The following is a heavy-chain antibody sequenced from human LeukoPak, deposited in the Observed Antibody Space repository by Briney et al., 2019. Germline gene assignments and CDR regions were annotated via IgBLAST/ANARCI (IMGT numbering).Heavy chain of an antibody. Sequence: GGSLRLSCAASGFTFSSYGMHWVRQAPGKGLEWVAVISYDGSNKYYADSVKGRFTISRDNSKNTLYLQMNSLRAEDTAVYYCAKAYYGSGSYYPIYYYYYGMDVWGQGTTVTVSS. CDR2: ISYDGSNK. J-gene: IGHJ6*02. V-gene: IGHV3-30*18. CDR3: AKAYYGSGSYYPIYYYYYGMDV. CDR1: GFTFSSYG. D-gene: IGHD3-10*01.